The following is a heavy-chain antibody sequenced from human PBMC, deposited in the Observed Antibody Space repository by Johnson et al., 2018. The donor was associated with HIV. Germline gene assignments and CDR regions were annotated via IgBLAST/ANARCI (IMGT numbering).Heavy chain of an antibody. CDR2: ISSSGSTI. CDR1: GFTFSSYD. CDR3: ARVVSSLTSPPDI. V-gene: IGHV3-48*04. D-gene: IGHD6-6*01. Sequence: VQLVESGGGLVQPGGSLRLSCAASGFTFSSYDMHWVRQATGKGLEWVSYISSSGSTIYYADSVKGRFTISRDNAKNSLYLQMNSLRAEDTAVYYCARVVSSLTSPPDIWGQGTMVTVSS. J-gene: IGHJ3*02.